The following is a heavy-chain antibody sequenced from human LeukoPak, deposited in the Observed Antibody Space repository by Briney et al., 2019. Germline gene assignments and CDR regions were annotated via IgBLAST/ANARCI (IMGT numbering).Heavy chain of an antibody. CDR2: ISSSGSTR. CDR1: GFTFSSYE. D-gene: IGHD6-19*01. V-gene: IGHV3-48*03. J-gene: IGHJ4*02. CDR3: AREIVSAVAGNFDY. Sequence: AGSLRLSCAASGFTFSSYEMNWVRQAPGQGLEWVSYISSSGSTRTYADSVKGRFTISRDNAKNSLYLEMNSLRAEDTAVYYCAREIVSAVAGNFDYWGQGTLVTVSS.